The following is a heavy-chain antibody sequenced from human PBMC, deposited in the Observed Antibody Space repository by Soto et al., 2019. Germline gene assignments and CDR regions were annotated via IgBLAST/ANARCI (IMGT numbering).Heavy chain of an antibody. Sequence: KFSCKGSGYTFTGYYMHWVRHAPGQGLEWMGWINPNSGGTNYAQKFQGRVTMTRDTSISTAYMELSRLRSDDTAVYYCARAGGSGWHGTDAFDIWGQGTMVTVSS. J-gene: IGHJ3*02. CDR3: ARAGGSGWHGTDAFDI. CDR1: GYTFTGYY. V-gene: IGHV1-2*02. D-gene: IGHD6-19*01. CDR2: INPNSGGT.